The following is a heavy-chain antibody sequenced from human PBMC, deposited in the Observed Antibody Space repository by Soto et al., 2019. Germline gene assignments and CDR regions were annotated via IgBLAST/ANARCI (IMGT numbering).Heavy chain of an antibody. CDR1: GGAISSSSYY. CDR2: INYGGST. CDR3: ARHDSGSYPLDY. Sequence: SETLSLTCTVSGGAISSSSYYWGWIGQPPGKGLGWIGSINYGGSTYYRPSLKSRVTIALDTSKNQFSLKLSSVTAADTAVYYCARHDSGSYPLDYWGQGTLVTVS. D-gene: IGHD1-26*01. V-gene: IGHV4-39*01. J-gene: IGHJ4*02.